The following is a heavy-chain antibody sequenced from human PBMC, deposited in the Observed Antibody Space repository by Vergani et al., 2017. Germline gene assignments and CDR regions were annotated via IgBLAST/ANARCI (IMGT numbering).Heavy chain of an antibody. Sequence: QVQLVESGGGVVQPGRSLRLSCAASGFTFSSYGMHWVRQAPGKGLEWVAVISYDGSNKYYADSVKGRFTISRDNSKNTLYLQMNSLRAEDTAVYYCARASPASIIPRGMDVWGKGTTVTVSS. D-gene: IGHD2-2*01. J-gene: IGHJ6*04. CDR1: GFTFSSYG. V-gene: IGHV3-30*03. CDR3: ARASPASIIPRGMDV. CDR2: ISYDGSNK.